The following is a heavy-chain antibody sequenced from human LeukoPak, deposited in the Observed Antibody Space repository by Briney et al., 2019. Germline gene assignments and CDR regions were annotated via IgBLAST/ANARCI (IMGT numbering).Heavy chain of an antibody. D-gene: IGHD1-7*01. CDR2: IKQDGSEK. CDR1: GFTFSSYW. J-gene: IGHJ4*02. V-gene: IGHV3-7*01. CDR3: ARDPGTTQVRKYFDY. Sequence: GGSLRLSCAASGFTFSSYWMSWVRQAPGKGLGWVANIKQDGSEKYYVDSVKGRFTISRDNAKNSLYLQMNSLRAEDTAVYYCARDPGTTQVRKYFDYWGQGTLVTVSS.